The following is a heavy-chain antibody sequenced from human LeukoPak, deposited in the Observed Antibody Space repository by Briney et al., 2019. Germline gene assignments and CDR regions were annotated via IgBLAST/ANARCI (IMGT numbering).Heavy chain of an antibody. J-gene: IGHJ4*02. D-gene: IGHD6-13*01. CDR1: GYTFTSSD. CDR2: TNPNSGKT. Sequence: GASVKVSCKASGYTFTSSDINWVRQAPGQGLEWMGWTNPNSGKTGYARKFQGRVTMTKSTSISTAYMEVSSLGYDDTAIYYCARGRPGLASAGTYDFWGQGTLITVSS. V-gene: IGHV1-8*01. CDR3: ARGRPGLASAGTYDF.